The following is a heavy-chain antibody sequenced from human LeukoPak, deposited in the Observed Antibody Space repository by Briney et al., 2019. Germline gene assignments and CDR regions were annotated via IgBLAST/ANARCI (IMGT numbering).Heavy chain of an antibody. D-gene: IGHD6-19*01. CDR1: GFTFSSYS. V-gene: IGHV3-21*01. Sequence: PGGSLRLSCAASGFTFSSYSMNWVRQAPGKGLEGVSSISSSSSYIYYADSVKGRFTISRDNAKNSLYLQMNSLRAEDTAVYYCARDARGLILIDYWGQGTLVTVSS. CDR2: ISSSSSYI. J-gene: IGHJ4*02. CDR3: ARDARGLILIDY.